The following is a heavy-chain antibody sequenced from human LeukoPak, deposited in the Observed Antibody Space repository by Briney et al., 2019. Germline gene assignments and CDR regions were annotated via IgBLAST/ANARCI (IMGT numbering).Heavy chain of an antibody. CDR2: ISSSSSYI. Sequence: PGGSLRLSCAASGFTFSSYGMNWVRQAPGKGLEWVSSISSSSSYIYYADSVKGRFTISRDNAKNSLYLQMNSLRAEDTAVYYCARDPETVDTAMAMPDYWGQGTLVTVSS. V-gene: IGHV3-21*01. D-gene: IGHD5-18*01. CDR1: GFTFSSYG. CDR3: ARDPETVDTAMAMPDY. J-gene: IGHJ4*02.